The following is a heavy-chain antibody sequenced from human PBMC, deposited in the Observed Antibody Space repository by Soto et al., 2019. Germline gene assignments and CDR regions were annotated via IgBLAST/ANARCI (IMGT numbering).Heavy chain of an antibody. CDR1: GFTFSTFG. CDR2: IWYDGSNK. J-gene: IGHJ6*02. V-gene: IGHV3-33*01. CDR3: ARDRVQMVDGMDV. Sequence: GSLRLSCAASGFTFSTFGMHWVRQAPGKGLEWVADIWYDGSNKYYGDSVKGRFTISRDNSKNTLYLQMNSLRAEDTAVYYCARDRVQMVDGMDVWGQGTTVTVSS. D-gene: IGHD2-15*01.